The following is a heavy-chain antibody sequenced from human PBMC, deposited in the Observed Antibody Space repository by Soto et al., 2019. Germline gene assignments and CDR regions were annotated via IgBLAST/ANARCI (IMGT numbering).Heavy chain of an antibody. J-gene: IGHJ4*02. CDR3: ATVLPDYYDSSGCPRSYFDY. CDR1: GYTLTELS. CDR2: FDPEDGET. Sequence: ASVKVSCKVSGYTLTELSMNWVRQAPGEGLEWMGGFDPEDGETIYAQKFQGRVTMTEDTSTDTAYMELSSLRSEDTAVYYCATVLPDYYDSSGCPRSYFDYWGQGTLVTVSS. V-gene: IGHV1-24*01. D-gene: IGHD3-22*01.